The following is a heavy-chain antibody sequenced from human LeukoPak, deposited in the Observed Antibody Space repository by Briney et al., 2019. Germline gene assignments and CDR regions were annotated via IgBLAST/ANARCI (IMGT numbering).Heavy chain of an antibody. V-gene: IGHV3-49*04. Sequence: PGRSLRLSCTAFGFTFGDHAMSWVRQAPGKGLEWVGFIRSKAYGGTTEYAASVKGRFTISRDDSTSIAYLQMNSLKTEDTAVYYCTREPIQLWLYYGMDVWGQGTTVIVSS. CDR1: GFTFGDHA. D-gene: IGHD5-18*01. J-gene: IGHJ6*02. CDR3: TREPIQLWLYYGMDV. CDR2: IRSKAYGGTT.